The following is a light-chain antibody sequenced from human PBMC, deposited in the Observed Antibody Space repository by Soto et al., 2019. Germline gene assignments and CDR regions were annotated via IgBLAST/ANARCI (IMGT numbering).Light chain of an antibody. V-gene: IGKV3-11*01. CDR3: QQYGSSPRLT. Sequence: EIVLTQSPATLSLSPGERATLSCRASQSVSSYLAWYQQKPGQAPRLLIYDASNRATGIPARFSGSGSGTDFTLTISSLGPEDFAVYYCQQYGSSPRLTFGGGTKVDIK. CDR1: QSVSSY. CDR2: DAS. J-gene: IGKJ4*01.